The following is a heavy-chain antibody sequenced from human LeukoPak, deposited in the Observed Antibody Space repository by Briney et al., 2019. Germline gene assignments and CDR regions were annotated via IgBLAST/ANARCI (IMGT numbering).Heavy chain of an antibody. CDR1: GGSISSSSYY. V-gene: IGHV4-39*01. D-gene: IGHD2-2*01. J-gene: IGHJ4*02. CDR2: IYYSGST. Sequence: PSETLSLTCTVSGGSISSSSYYWGWIRQPPGKGLEWIGSIYYSGSTYYNPSLKSRVTISVDTSKNQFSLKLSSVTAADTAVYYCNIVVVEVSYAYWGQGTLVTVSS. CDR3: NIVVVEVSYAY.